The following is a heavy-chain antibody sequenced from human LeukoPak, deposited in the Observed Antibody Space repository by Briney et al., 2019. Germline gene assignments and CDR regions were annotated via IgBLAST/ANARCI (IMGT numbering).Heavy chain of an antibody. D-gene: IGHD6-19*01. CDR3: ARGSAVAGTRWSDP. Sequence: PSETLSLTCAVYGGSFSGYYWSWIRQPPGKGLEWIGEINHSGSTNYNPSLKSRVTISVDTSKNQFSLKLSSVTAADTAVYYCARGSAVAGTRWSDPWGQGGLVTVSS. V-gene: IGHV4-34*01. J-gene: IGHJ5*02. CDR1: GGSFSGYY. CDR2: INHSGST.